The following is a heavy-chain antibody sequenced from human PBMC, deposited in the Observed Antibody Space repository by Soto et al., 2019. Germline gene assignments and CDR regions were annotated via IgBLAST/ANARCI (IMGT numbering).Heavy chain of an antibody. CDR3: ARDVYSGYDLMGDACDI. D-gene: IGHD5-12*01. V-gene: IGHV1-69*08. Sequence: QVQLVQSGAEVKKPGSSVKVSCKASGGTFSSYTISWVRQAPGQGREWMGRIIPILGIANYAQKFQGRVKITAGKATSTAYLELSSLRSEDTAVYYCARDVYSGYDLMGDACDIWGLGTMVTVSS. J-gene: IGHJ3*02. CDR1: GGTFSSYT. CDR2: IIPILGIA.